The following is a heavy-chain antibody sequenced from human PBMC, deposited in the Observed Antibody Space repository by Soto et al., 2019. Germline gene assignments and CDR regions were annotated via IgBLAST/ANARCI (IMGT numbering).Heavy chain of an antibody. J-gene: IGHJ4*02. Sequence: PGGSLRLSCAASGVTFSTYAMNWVRETPGVGLDWVSSISGSGGSTYYADSVKGRFTISRDNSKNTLDLQMNSPRAEDTAVYYCAKALGELWFGDLLPDYWGQGTLVTVSS. D-gene: IGHD3-10*01. CDR3: AKALGELWFGDLLPDY. CDR2: ISGSGGST. CDR1: GVTFSTYA. V-gene: IGHV3-23*01.